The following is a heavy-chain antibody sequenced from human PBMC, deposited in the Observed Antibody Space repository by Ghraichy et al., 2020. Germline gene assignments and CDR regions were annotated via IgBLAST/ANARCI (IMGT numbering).Heavy chain of an antibody. CDR3: AREVSVGAYSSSGNWFDP. V-gene: IGHV4-39*02. D-gene: IGHD6-6*01. CDR2: IYYSGST. J-gene: IGHJ5*02. Sequence: SETLSLTCTVSGGSISSSSYYWGWIRQPPGKGLEWIGSIYYSGSTYYNPSLKSRVTISVDTSKNQFSLKLSSVTAADTAVYYCAREVSVGAYSSSGNWFDPWGQGTLVTVSS. CDR1: GGSISSSSYY.